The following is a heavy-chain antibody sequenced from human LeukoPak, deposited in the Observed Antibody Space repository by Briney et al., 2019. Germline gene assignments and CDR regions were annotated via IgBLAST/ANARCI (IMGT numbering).Heavy chain of an antibody. D-gene: IGHD1-26*01. CDR3: ARVVGGDAFDI. CDR2: INSDGGTT. CDR1: GFTFGTYW. V-gene: IGHV3-74*01. Sequence: GGSLRLSCGASGFTFGTYWMHWVRQAPGKGLVWVSGINSDGGTTTYADSVKGRFTISRDNAKNSLYLQMNSLRAEDPAVYYCARVVGGDAFDIWGQGTMVTVSS. J-gene: IGHJ3*02.